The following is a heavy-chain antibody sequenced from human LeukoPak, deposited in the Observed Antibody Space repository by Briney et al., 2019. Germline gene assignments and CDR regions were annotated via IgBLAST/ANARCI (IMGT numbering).Heavy chain of an antibody. Sequence: GGSLRLSCAASGFTFSSYAMSWVRQAPGKGLEWVSAISGSGGSTYYADSVKGRFTISRDNSKNTVYLQMNSLRAEDTALYFCAKAQGDLRLGYWGQGSLVTVSS. D-gene: IGHD2-21*02. J-gene: IGHJ4*02. CDR3: AKAQGDLRLGY. CDR1: GFTFSSYA. CDR2: ISGSGGST. V-gene: IGHV3-23*01.